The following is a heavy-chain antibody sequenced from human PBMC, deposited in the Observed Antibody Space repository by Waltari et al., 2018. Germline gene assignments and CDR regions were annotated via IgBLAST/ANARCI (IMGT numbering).Heavy chain of an antibody. J-gene: IGHJ6*03. D-gene: IGHD3-10*01. CDR2: VDVDRRT. Sequence: QVQLQESGPGLVKPSQTLSLTCSVSGDPISSGFYHWSWIRQPAGRGLAWIGRVDVDRRTAYNPSLSSRVTISLDTSRNRFSLELTSVTAADTAIYYCARYYPSGKDYIDVWGKGTTVSVSS. CDR1: GDPISSGFYH. V-gene: IGHV4-61*02. CDR3: ARYYPSGKDYIDV.